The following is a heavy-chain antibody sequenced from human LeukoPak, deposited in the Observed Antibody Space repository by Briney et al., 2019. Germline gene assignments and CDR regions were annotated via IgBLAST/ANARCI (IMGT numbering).Heavy chain of an antibody. J-gene: IGHJ4*02. CDR1: GFSFGAYG. V-gene: IGHV3-21*01. Sequence: GGSLRLSCAASGFSFGAYGMAWVRQAPGKGLEWASSVTSGSSFMYYADSVKGRFTVSRDNSRNSLYLQMNSLRAEDTAVYYCAKDSSVRYCSSTSCYDDYFDYWGQGTLVTVSS. D-gene: IGHD2-2*01. CDR3: AKDSSVRYCSSTSCYDDYFDY. CDR2: VTSGSSFM.